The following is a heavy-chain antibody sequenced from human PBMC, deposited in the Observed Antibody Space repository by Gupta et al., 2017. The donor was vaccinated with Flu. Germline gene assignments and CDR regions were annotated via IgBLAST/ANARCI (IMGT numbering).Heavy chain of an antibody. J-gene: IGHJ4*02. D-gene: IGHD1-26*01. CDR1: YW. Sequence: YWMAWVRQAPGKGLEWVAHIKEDGTEKYYLDSVNGRFTISKDDAKSFLFLEMNSLRAEDTAVYFCVRGGWELDYWGQGTLVNVSS. CDR3: VRGGWELDY. V-gene: IGHV3-7*01. CDR2: IKEDGTEK.